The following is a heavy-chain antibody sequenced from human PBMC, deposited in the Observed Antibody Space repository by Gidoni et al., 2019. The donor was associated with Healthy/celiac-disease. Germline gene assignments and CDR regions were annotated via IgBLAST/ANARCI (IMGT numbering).Heavy chain of an antibody. Sequence: QVQLQESGPGLVKPSETLSLTCTVPGGSISSYYWSWIRQPPGKGLEWIGYIYYSGSTNYNPSLKSRVTISVDTSKNQFSLKLSSVTAADTAVYYCASFYDILTGIDYWGQGTLVTVSS. J-gene: IGHJ4*02. CDR1: GGSISSYY. V-gene: IGHV4-59*01. D-gene: IGHD3-9*01. CDR2: IYYSGST. CDR3: ASFYDILTGIDY.